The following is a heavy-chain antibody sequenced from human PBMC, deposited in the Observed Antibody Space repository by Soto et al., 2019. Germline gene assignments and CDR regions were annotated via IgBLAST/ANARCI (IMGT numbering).Heavy chain of an antibody. J-gene: IGHJ5*02. V-gene: IGHV4-31*03. CDR1: GGSISSGGYY. CDR2: IYYSGST. D-gene: IGHD3-22*01. CDR3: ARATCITMIAKVGNCFDP. Sequence: QVQLQESGPGLVKPSQTLSLTCTVSGGSISSGGYYWSWIRQHPGKGMEWIGYIYYSGSTYYNPSLKSRVTLSVDTSKNQFSLKLSSVTAADTAVYYCARATCITMIAKVGNCFDPWGQGTLVTVSS.